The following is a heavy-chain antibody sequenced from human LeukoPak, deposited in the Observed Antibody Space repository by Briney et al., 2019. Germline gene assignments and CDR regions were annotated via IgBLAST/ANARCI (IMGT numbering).Heavy chain of an antibody. CDR2: IYYSGNT. V-gene: IGHV4-34*01. CDR3: ARLYGDYSVYY. CDR1: GGSFSGYY. J-gene: IGHJ4*02. Sequence: SETLSLTCGVYGGSFSGYYWSWIRQPPGKGLEWIGSIYYSGNTYYNPSLKSRVTISVDTSKNQFSLKLSSVTAADTAVYYCARLYGDYSVYYWGQGTLVTVSS. D-gene: IGHD4-17*01.